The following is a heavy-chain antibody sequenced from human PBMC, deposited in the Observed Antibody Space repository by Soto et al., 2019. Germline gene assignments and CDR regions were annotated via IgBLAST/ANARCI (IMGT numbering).Heavy chain of an antibody. CDR1: GYTFTSYY. V-gene: IGHV1-46*03. CDR3: ARDLMTVCCCTSCYENGLMDV. Sequence: ASVKVSCKASGYTFTSYYMHWVRQAPGQGIEWMGIINPSGGSTSYAQKFQGRVTMTRDTSTSTVYMEPSSLRSEDMAVYSCARDLMTVCCCTSCYENGLMDVWGQGTTVTVSS. CDR2: INPSGGST. D-gene: IGHD2-2*01. J-gene: IGHJ6*02.